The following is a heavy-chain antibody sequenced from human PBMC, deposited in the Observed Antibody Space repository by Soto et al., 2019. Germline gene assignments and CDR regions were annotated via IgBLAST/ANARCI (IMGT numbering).Heavy chain of an antibody. D-gene: IGHD1-7*01. V-gene: IGHV1-2*02. J-gene: IGHJ6*02. CDR2: INPNSGGT. Sequence: ASVTVSSTASGSTFPDYYVHWVRQAPGQGLEWMGWINPNSGGTKYAQKFQGRVTMTRDTSISTAYMELSSLRSDDTAVYYCAREELTIYYYGMDVWGQGTTVTVSS. CDR3: AREELTIYYYGMDV. CDR1: GSTFPDYY.